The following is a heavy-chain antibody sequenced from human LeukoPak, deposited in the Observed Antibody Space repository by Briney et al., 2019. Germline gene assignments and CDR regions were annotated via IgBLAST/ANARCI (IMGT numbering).Heavy chain of an antibody. V-gene: IGHV1-2*02. Sequence: ASVKVSCKASGYTFTGYYMHWVRQAPGQGLEWMGWINPNSGGTNYAQKFQGRVTMTRDTSISTAYMELSSLRSEDTAVYYCARGRGYSSGPASYWGQGTLVAVSS. J-gene: IGHJ4*02. CDR3: ARGRGYSSGPASY. CDR2: INPNSGGT. D-gene: IGHD6-19*01. CDR1: GYTFTGYY.